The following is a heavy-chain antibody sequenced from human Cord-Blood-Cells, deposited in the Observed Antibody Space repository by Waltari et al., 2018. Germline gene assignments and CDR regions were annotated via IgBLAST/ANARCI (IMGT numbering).Heavy chain of an antibody. CDR2: ISYDGSNK. D-gene: IGHD2-2*01. J-gene: IGHJ3*02. CDR1: GFTFSSYA. CDR3: ARLVEGAFDI. Sequence: QVQLVESGGGVVQPGRSLRLSCAASGFTFSSYALHWVRPAPGKGLEWVAVISYDGSNKYYADSVKGRFTISRDNSKNTLYLQMNSLRAEDTAVYYCARLVEGAFDIWGQGTMVTVSS. V-gene: IGHV3-30-3*01.